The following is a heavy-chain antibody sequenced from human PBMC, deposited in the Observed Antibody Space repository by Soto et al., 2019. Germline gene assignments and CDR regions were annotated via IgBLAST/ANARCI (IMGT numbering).Heavy chain of an antibody. D-gene: IGHD6-19*01. Sequence: EVQLVESGGGLVQPGGSLRLSCAASGFTFSSYDMHWVRQTAGKGLEWVAAIGTTGDAYYPGSATGRFTISRENAKNSLYLQIKHLRVGDTGVYFCAGGRSGWYAEFDFWGQGTQVTVSS. CDR1: GFTFSSYD. V-gene: IGHV3-13*01. J-gene: IGHJ4*02. CDR2: IGTTGDA. CDR3: AGGRSGWYAEFDF.